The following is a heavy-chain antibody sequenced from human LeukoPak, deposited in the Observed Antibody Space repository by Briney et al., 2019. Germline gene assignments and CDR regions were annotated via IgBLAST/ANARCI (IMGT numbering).Heavy chain of an antibody. CDR3: ASGVKWVPAKGHYYYYYMDV. CDR2: IIPIFGTA. J-gene: IGHJ6*03. Sequence: ASVKVSCKVSGGTFSSYAISWVRQAPGQGLEWMGGIIPIFGTANYAQKFQGRVTITTDESTSTAYMELSSLRSEDTAVYYCASGVKWVPAKGHYYYYYMDVWGKGTTVTVSS. D-gene: IGHD2-2*01. V-gene: IGHV1-69*05. CDR1: GGTFSSYA.